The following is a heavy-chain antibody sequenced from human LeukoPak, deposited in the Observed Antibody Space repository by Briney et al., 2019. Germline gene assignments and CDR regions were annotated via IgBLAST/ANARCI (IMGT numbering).Heavy chain of an antibody. CDR3: GRGGKVGGSTHHPFDY. J-gene: IGHJ4*02. CDR1: GGSISSSSYY. V-gene: IGHV4-39*01. CDR2: IYGSGKT. Sequence: PSETLSLTCTVSGGSISSSSYYWGWIRQPPGKGLEWIGSIYGSGKTYYNPSLKSRVTIYGDTSKNQFSLKLSSVTAADTAMFFCGRGGKVGGSTHHPFDYWGQGTLVTVSS. D-gene: IGHD1-26*01.